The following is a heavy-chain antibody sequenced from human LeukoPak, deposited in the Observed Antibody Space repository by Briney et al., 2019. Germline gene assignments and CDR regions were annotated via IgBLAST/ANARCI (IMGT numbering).Heavy chain of an antibody. V-gene: IGHV6-1*01. CDR3: ARGARGYCSSTSCYRLHYGMDI. CDR2: TYYRSKWYN. Sequence: SQTLSLTCAISGDSVSSNSAAWNWIRQSPSRGLEWLGRTYYRSKWYNDYAVSVKSRITINPDTSKNQFSLKLSSVTAADTAVYYCARGARGYCSSTSCYRLHYGMDIWGQGTTVTVSS. D-gene: IGHD2-2*01. CDR1: GDSVSSNSAA. J-gene: IGHJ6*02.